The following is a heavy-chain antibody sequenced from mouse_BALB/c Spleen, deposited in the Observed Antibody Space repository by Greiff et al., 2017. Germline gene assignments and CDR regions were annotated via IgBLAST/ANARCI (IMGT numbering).Heavy chain of an antibody. J-gene: IGHJ2*01. D-gene: IGHD1-1*01. Sequence: VQLQQSGAELAKPGASVKMSCKASGYTFTSYWINWVKQRPGQGLEWIGNIYPSDSYTNYNQKFKDKATLTVDKSSSTAYMQLSSPTSEDSAVYYCTREGSSYFDYWGQGTTLTVSS. CDR2: IYPSDSYT. CDR3: TREGSSYFDY. CDR1: GYTFTSYW. V-gene: IGHV1-69*02.